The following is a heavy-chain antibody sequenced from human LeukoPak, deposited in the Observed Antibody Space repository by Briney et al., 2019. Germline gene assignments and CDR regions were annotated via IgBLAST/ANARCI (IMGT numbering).Heavy chain of an antibody. CDR2: INSDGSTT. D-gene: IGHD6-19*01. V-gene: IGHV3-74*01. CDR3: ARGYSSGLYYFDY. J-gene: IGHJ4*02. Sequence: SRINSDGSTTTYADSVKGRFTISRDNAKNTLYLQMNSLRAEDTAVYYCARGYSSGLYYFDYWGQGTLVTVSS.